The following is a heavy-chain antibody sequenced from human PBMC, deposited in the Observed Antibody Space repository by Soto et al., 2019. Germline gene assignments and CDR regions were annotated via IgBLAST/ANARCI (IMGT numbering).Heavy chain of an antibody. CDR2: ISYDGSNK. Sequence: QVQLVESGGGVVQPGRSLRLSCAASGFTFSTYDMQWVRQAPGKGLEWVAVISYDGSNKYYADSVKGRVTISRDNSKNTLYLQMSSLRAEDTAVYYCAKGQQWLTYWVQGTLVTVSS. D-gene: IGHD6-19*01. V-gene: IGHV3-30*18. J-gene: IGHJ4*02. CDR3: AKGQQWLTY. CDR1: GFTFSTYD.